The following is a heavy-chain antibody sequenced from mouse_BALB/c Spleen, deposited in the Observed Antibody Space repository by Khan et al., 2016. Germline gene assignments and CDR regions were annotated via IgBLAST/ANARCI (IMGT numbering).Heavy chain of an antibody. CDR1: GYSITSGYY. Sequence: EVELVESGPGLVKPSQSLSLTCSVTGYSITSGYYWNWIRQFPGNKLEWMGYISYDGSNNYNPSLKNRISITRDTSKNQFFLKLNSVTSEDTSTYYCVTVRRVYAMDYWGQGTSVTVSS. J-gene: IGHJ4*01. V-gene: IGHV3-6*02. CDR2: ISYDGSN. D-gene: IGHD2-14*01. CDR3: VTVRRVYAMDY.